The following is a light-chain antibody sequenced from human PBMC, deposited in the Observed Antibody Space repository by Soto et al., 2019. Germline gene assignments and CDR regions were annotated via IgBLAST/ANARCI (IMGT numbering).Light chain of an antibody. CDR2: GAS. CDR3: QQYNNWPPYT. V-gene: IGKV3-15*01. CDR1: QSVTSN. Sequence: EVVMTQSPATLYVSPGERATLSCRASQSVTSNLAWYQQNPGQAPRLLIYGASTRATGIPARFSGSGSGTEFTLTISSLQSEDVAVYYCQQYNNWPPYTFGQGTKLEIK. J-gene: IGKJ2*01.